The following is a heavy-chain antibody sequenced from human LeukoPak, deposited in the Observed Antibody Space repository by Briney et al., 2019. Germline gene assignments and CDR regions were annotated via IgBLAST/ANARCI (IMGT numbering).Heavy chain of an antibody. CDR3: AKERGGWYYDY. CDR2: ISSSSSYT. CDR1: GFTFSSYS. V-gene: IGHV3-21*04. J-gene: IGHJ4*02. Sequence: GGSLRLSCAASGFTFSSYSMNWVRQAPGKGLEWVSSISSSSSYTYYADSVKGRFTLSRDNSKNTLHLQMNSLRAEDTAVYYCAKERGGWYYDYWGQGTLVTVSS. D-gene: IGHD6-19*01.